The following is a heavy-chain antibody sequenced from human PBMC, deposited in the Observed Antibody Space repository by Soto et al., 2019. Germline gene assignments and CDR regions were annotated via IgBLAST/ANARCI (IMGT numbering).Heavy chain of an antibody. CDR1: GFTFSSYG. D-gene: IGHD6-19*01. Sequence: GGSLRLSCAASGFTFSSYGMHWVRQAPGKGLEWVAVISYDGSNKYYADSVKGRFTISRDNSKNTLYLQMNSLRAEDTAVYYCAKEGYSSGWYGSANYFDYWGQGTLVTVSS. J-gene: IGHJ4*02. CDR3: AKEGYSSGWYGSANYFDY. V-gene: IGHV3-30*18. CDR2: ISYDGSNK.